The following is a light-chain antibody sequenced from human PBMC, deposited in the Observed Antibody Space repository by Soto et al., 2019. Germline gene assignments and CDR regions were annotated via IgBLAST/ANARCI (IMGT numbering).Light chain of an antibody. CDR3: QVWDSSDDLVV. Sequence: SYELTQPPSVSVAPRQTARISCGGKNIGSTGVHWYQQKPGQAPVLVVYDDSDRPSGIPERISGSKSGNTATLTINRVEAGDEADYYCQVWDSSDDLVVFGGGTKLTVL. CDR2: DDS. CDR1: NIGSTG. V-gene: IGLV3-21*02. J-gene: IGLJ2*01.